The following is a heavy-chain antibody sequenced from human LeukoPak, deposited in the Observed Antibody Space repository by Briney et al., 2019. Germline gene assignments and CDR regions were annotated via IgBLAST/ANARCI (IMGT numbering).Heavy chain of an antibody. D-gene: IGHD1-26*01. Sequence: GGSLRLSCAASGFTFSSYAMHWVRQAPGKGLEWVAVISYDGSNKYYADSVKGRFTISRDNSKNTLYLQMNSLRAEDTAVYYCARVGVEWELLDAFDIWGQGTMVTVSS. J-gene: IGHJ3*02. CDR3: ARVGVEWELLDAFDI. CDR2: ISYDGSNK. V-gene: IGHV3-30-3*01. CDR1: GFTFSSYA.